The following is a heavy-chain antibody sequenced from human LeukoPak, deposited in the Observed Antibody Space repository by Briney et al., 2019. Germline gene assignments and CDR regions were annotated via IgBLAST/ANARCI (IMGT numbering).Heavy chain of an antibody. J-gene: IGHJ4*02. D-gene: IGHD6-13*01. CDR3: ARVYSSSWHFDY. CDR1: GFTFSDYY. Sequence: GSLRLSCAASGFTFSDYYMSWIRQPPGKGLEWIGYIYYSGSTNYNPSLKSRVTISVDTSKNQFSLKLSSVTAADTAVYYCARVYSSSWHFDYWGQGTLVTVSS. V-gene: IGHV4-59*01. CDR2: IYYSGST.